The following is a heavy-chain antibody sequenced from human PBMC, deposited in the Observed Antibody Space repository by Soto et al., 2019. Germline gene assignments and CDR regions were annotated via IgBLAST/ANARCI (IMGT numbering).Heavy chain of an antibody. CDR3: AKSRGLDYYYYMDV. CDR2: ISWNSGSI. V-gene: IGHV3-9*01. J-gene: IGHJ6*03. Sequence: GGSLRLSCAASGFTFDDYAMHWVRQAPGKGLGWVSGISWNSGSIGYADSVKGRFTISRDNAKNSLYLQMNSLRAEDTALYYCAKSRGLDYYYYMDVWGKGTTVIVSS. CDR1: GFTFDDYA.